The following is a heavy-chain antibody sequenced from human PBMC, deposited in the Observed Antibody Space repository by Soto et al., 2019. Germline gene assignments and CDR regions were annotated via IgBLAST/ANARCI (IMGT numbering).Heavy chain of an antibody. CDR1: GFSLSTSGVG. Sequence: QITLKESGPTLVKPTQTLTLTCTFSGFSLSTSGVGVGWIRQPPGKALEWLALIYWDDDKRYSPSLKSRLTITKDTSKNQVVLTMTNMDPVDTATYYCAHRLRGLCFGEVTGDWFDPWGQGTLVTVSS. CDR2: IYWDDDK. D-gene: IGHD3-10*01. CDR3: AHRLRGLCFGEVTGDWFDP. V-gene: IGHV2-5*02. J-gene: IGHJ5*02.